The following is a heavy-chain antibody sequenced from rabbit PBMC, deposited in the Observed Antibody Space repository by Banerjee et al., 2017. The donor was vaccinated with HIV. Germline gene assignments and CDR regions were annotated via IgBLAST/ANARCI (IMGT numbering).Heavy chain of an antibody. V-gene: IGHV1S40*01. CDR1: GFSFSSGYD. Sequence: QSLEESGGGLVQPEGSLALTCTASGFSFSSGYDMCWVRQAPGKGLEWIACISAGGSGISYYASWARGRFTISRTSSTTVTLQLTSLTAADTATYFCARDLTQYASSSPDSYEYNLWGPGTLVTVS. D-gene: IGHD1-1*01. J-gene: IGHJ4*01. CDR3: ARDLTQYASSSPDSYEYNL. CDR2: ISAGGSGIS.